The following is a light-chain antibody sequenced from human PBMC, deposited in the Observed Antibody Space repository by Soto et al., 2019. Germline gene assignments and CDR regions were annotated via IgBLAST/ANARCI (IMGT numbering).Light chain of an antibody. V-gene: IGKV4-1*01. CDR3: QQSYSPPLT. J-gene: IGKJ4*01. CDR1: QTVFYGINKKNY. CDR2: WAS. Sequence: DIVMTQSPDSLAVSLGERATMHCESSQTVFYGINKKNYLAWYQHKPGQPPKLLIYWASTRESGVPDRFSGSGSGTDFTLTINSLQAEDVAVYYCQQSYSPPLTFGGGTKVEIK.